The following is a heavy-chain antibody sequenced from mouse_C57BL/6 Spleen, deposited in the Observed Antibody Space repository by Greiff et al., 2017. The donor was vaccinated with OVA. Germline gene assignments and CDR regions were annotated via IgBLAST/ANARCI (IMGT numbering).Heavy chain of an antibody. D-gene: IGHD1-1*01. CDR2: IYPGSGST. J-gene: IGHJ1*03. CDR1: GYTFTSYW. V-gene: IGHV1-55*01. CDR3: ARGHSTVVATRYFDV. Sequence: QVQLKQPGAELVKPGASVKMSCKASGYTFTSYWITWVKQRPGQGLEWIGDIYPGSGSTNYNEKFKSKATLTVDTSSSTAYMQLSSLTSEDSAVYYCARGHSTVVATRYFDVWGTGTTVTVSS.